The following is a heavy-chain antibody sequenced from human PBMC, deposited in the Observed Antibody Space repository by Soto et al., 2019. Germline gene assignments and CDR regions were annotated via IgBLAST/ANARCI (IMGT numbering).Heavy chain of an antibody. J-gene: IGHJ4*02. V-gene: IGHV3-23*01. Sequence: EVQLLESGGGLVQPGGSLRLSCAASGFTFSIYGLSWVRQAPGKGLEWVSAISGSGENTYYADSVKGRFTISRDNPKNTLYLQMNRLRAEYTAVYYCATPLGSDSYLPFGYWGQGTLVTVSS. CDR3: ATPLGSDSYLPFGY. D-gene: IGHD3-10*01. CDR1: GFTFSIYG. CDR2: ISGSGENT.